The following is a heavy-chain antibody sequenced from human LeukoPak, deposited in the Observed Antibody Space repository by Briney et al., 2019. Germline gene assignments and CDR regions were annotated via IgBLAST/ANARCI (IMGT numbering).Heavy chain of an antibody. CDR3: ARDQHLRYGDPEEYYGMDV. Sequence: ASVTVSCKASGYTFTSYGISWVRQAPGQGLEWMGWISAYNGNTNYAQKLQGRVTMTTDTSTSTAYMELRSLRSDDTAVYYCARDQHLRYGDPEEYYGMDVWGQGTTVTVSS. CDR2: ISAYNGNT. CDR1: GYTFTSYG. V-gene: IGHV1-18*01. J-gene: IGHJ6*02. D-gene: IGHD4-17*01.